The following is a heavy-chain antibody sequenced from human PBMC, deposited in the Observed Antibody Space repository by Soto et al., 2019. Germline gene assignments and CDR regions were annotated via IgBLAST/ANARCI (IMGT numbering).Heavy chain of an antibody. Sequence: ASVKVSCKASGYTFTSYGISWVRQAPGQGLEWMGWISAYNGNTNYAQKLQGRVTMTTDTSTSTAYMELRSLRSDDTAVYYCAREEYDNSGYYYVRWFDPWSQGTLVTVSS. D-gene: IGHD3-22*01. V-gene: IGHV1-18*01. J-gene: IGHJ5*02. CDR2: ISAYNGNT. CDR1: GYTFTSYG. CDR3: AREEYDNSGYYYVRWFDP.